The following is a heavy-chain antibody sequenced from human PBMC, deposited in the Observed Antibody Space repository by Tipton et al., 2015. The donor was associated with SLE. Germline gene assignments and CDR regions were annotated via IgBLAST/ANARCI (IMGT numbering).Heavy chain of an antibody. Sequence: SLRLSCAASGFTFSSYAMHWVRQAPGKGLEWVAVISYDGSNKYYADSVKGRFTISRDNSKNTLYLQMNSLRAEDTAVYYCVKHWLQLVPYYFDYWGQGALVTVSS. CDR2: ISYDGSNK. D-gene: IGHD6-13*01. J-gene: IGHJ4*02. V-gene: IGHV3-30*04. CDR1: GFTFSSYA. CDR3: VKHWLQLVPYYFDY.